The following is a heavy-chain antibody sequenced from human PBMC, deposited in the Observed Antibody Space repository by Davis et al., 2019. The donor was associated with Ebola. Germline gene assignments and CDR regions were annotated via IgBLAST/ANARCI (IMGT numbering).Heavy chain of an antibody. CDR2: ISYDGTKA. Sequence: PGGSLRLSCAASGFTFSSYAMSWVRQAPGKGLEWVAIISYDGTKAFYGDSVKGRFTISRDGSKNTVYLQMDSLRPDDTAVYYCARDAHMVALGLESWGQGTLVSVSS. CDR3: ARDAHMVALGLES. CDR1: GFTFSSYA. D-gene: IGHD2-15*01. J-gene: IGHJ4*02. V-gene: IGHV3-30*04.